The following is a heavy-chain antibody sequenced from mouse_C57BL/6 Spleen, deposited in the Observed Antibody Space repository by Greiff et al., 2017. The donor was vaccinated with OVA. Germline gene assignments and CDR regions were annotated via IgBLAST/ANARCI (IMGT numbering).Heavy chain of an antibody. J-gene: IGHJ4*01. CDR2: IWSGGST. V-gene: IGHV2-4*01. D-gene: IGHD4-1*01. Sequence: QVQLKESGPGLVQPSQSLSITCTVSGFSLTSYGVHWVRQPPGKGLEWLGVIWSGGSTDYNAAFISRLSISKDNSKSQVFFKMNSLQADDTAIYYCAKNGNWDVDAMDYWGQGTSVTVSS. CDR1: GFSLTSYG. CDR3: AKNGNWDVDAMDY.